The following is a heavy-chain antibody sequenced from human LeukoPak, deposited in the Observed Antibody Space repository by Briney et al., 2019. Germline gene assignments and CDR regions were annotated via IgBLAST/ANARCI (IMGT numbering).Heavy chain of an antibody. CDR2: IIPILGIA. CDR1: GGTFSSYA. D-gene: IGHD3-3*01. CDR3: AREAPYYDFWSGYYTLVY. J-gene: IGHJ4*02. V-gene: IGHV1-69*04. Sequence: SVKVSCKASGGTFSSYAISWVRQAPGQGLEWMGRIIPILGIANYAQKFQGRVTITADKSTSTAYMELSSLRSEDTAVYYCAREAPYYDFWSGYYTLVYWGQGTLVTVSS.